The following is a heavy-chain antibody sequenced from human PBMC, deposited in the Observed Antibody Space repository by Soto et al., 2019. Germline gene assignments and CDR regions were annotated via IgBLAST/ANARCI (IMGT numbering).Heavy chain of an antibody. CDR3: AKARVRGVSSYWFDP. CDR1: GFTFDDYA. J-gene: IGHJ5*02. V-gene: IGHV3-9*01. CDR2: ISWNSGSI. D-gene: IGHD3-10*01. Sequence: PGGSLRLSCAASGFTFDDYAMHWVRQAPGKGLEWVSGISWNSGSIGYADSVKGRFTISRDNAKNSLYPQMNSLRAEDTALYYCAKARVRGVSSYWFDPWGQGTLVTVSS.